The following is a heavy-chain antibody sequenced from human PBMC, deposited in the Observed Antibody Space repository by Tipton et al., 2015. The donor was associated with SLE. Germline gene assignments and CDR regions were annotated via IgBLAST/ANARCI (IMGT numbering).Heavy chain of an antibody. Sequence: QVQLVQSGAEVKEPGASVKVSCKTSGYVFTDYYIHWVRQAPGQGLEWVGRISTNGDKANYAQKFQGRITMARDTSISTTYMELSGLIFDDTAVYYCARGGNWNDVPNCFDPWGQGTLVTVSS. CDR2: ISTNGDKA. CDR1: GYVFTDYY. CDR3: ARGGNWNDVPNCFDP. V-gene: IGHV1-2*06. D-gene: IGHD1-1*01. J-gene: IGHJ5*02.